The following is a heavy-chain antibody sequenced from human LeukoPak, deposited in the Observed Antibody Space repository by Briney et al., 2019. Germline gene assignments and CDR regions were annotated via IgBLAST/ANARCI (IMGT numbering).Heavy chain of an antibody. D-gene: IGHD3-22*01. Sequence: SETLSLTCTVSGYSISSGYYWGWIRQPPGKGLEWIGSIYHSGSTYYNPSLKSRATISVDTPKNQFSLKLSSVTAADTAVYYCARADLSMIVADYWGQGTLVTVSS. J-gene: IGHJ4*02. CDR2: IYHSGST. CDR1: GYSISSGYY. CDR3: ARADLSMIVADY. V-gene: IGHV4-38-2*02.